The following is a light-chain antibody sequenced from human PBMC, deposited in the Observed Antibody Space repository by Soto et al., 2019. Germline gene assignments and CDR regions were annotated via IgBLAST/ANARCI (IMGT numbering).Light chain of an antibody. J-gene: IGKJ1*01. Sequence: ETGLTQSAATLSVSTGERATLSCGASQSVGTKLAWYQQKPGQAPRLLMYGASTRATGIPARFSGEGSGTEFTLTISSLQSEDLATYYCQQYYDWPQTFGQGTKV. CDR2: GAS. V-gene: IGKV3-15*01. CDR1: QSVGTK. CDR3: QQYYDWPQT.